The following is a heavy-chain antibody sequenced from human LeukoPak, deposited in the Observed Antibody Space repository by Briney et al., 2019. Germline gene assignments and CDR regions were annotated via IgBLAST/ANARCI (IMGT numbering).Heavy chain of an antibody. CDR2: IYYSGST. CDR1: GGSISSYY. V-gene: IGHV4-59*08. Sequence: SETLSLTCTVSGGSISSYYWSWIRQPPGKGLEWIGYIYYSGSTHYNPSLKSRVTISVDTSKNQFSLKLSSVTAADTAVYYCARRLVLAAAGLGKGGWFDPWGQGTLVTVSS. D-gene: IGHD6-13*01. CDR3: ARRLVLAAAGLGKGGWFDP. J-gene: IGHJ5*02.